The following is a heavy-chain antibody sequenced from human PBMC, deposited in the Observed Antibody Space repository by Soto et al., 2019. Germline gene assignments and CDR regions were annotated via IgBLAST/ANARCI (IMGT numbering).Heavy chain of an antibody. V-gene: IGHV4-39*01. CDR2: IYYSGST. CDR1: GGSISRSSYY. CDR3: ARHFGIHYDSSPYYFDY. Sequence: SETLSLTCTVSGGSISRSSYYWGWIRQPPGKGLEWIGSIYYSGSTYYNPSLKSRVTISVDTSKNQFSLKLSSVTAADTAVYYCARHFGIHYDSSPYYFDYWGQGTLVTVS. J-gene: IGHJ4*02. D-gene: IGHD3-22*01.